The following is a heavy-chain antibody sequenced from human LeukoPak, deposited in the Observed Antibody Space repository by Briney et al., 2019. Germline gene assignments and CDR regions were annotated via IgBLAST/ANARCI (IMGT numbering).Heavy chain of an antibody. Sequence: GASVKVSCKASGYTFTGYYMHWVRQAPGQGLEWMGWINPNSGGTNYAQKFQGRVTMTRDTSISTAYMELSSLRSKDTAVYYCARDMAYCGGDCYHFDYWGQGTLVTVSS. CDR1: GYTFTGYY. V-gene: IGHV1-2*02. CDR2: INPNSGGT. CDR3: ARDMAYCGGDCYHFDY. J-gene: IGHJ4*02. D-gene: IGHD2-21*02.